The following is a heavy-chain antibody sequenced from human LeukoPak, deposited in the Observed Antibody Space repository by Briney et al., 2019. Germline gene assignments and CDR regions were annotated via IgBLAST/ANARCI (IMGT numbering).Heavy chain of an antibody. J-gene: IGHJ4*02. CDR1: GGSFTGYY. CDR2: INHSGST. CDR3: ASRYSSGWYETDY. D-gene: IGHD6-19*01. V-gene: IGHV4-34*01. Sequence: PSETLSLTCAVYGGSFTGYYWSWIRQPPWRGLEWIGEINHSGSTNYNPSLKSRVTISVDTSKNQFSLKLSSVTAADTAVYYCASRYSSGWYETDYWGQGTLVTVSS.